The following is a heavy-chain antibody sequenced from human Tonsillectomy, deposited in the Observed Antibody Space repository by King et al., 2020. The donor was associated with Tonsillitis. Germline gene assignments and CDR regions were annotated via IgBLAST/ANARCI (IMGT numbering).Heavy chain of an antibody. D-gene: IGHD3-10*02. V-gene: IGHV4-61*01. J-gene: IGHJ6*02. CDR3: AIGWLCSATYYVAHYYYGMDI. CDR2: IYYSGST. Sequence: QLQESGPGLVKTSETLSLTCTVSGGSVSSGSYYWSWLRQPRGKGQEWIGYIYYSGSTNYNPSLKSRVIISVDTSKNQLSLKLSSVTAADTDVYYCAIGWLCSATYYVAHYYYGMDIWGQGTTVTVSS. CDR1: GGSVSSGSYY.